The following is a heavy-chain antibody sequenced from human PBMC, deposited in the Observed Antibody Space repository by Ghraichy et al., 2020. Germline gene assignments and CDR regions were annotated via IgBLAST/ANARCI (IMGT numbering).Heavy chain of an antibody. V-gene: IGHV3-53*01. CDR3: ARIVDTAMATDWFDP. CDR2: IYSGGST. J-gene: IGHJ5*02. D-gene: IGHD5-18*01. Sequence: GESLNISCAASGFTVSSNYMSWVRQAPGKGLEWVSVIYSGGSTYYADSVKGRFTISRDNSKNTLYLQMNSLRAEDTAVYYCARIVDTAMATDWFDPWGQGTLVTVSS. CDR1: GFTVSSNY.